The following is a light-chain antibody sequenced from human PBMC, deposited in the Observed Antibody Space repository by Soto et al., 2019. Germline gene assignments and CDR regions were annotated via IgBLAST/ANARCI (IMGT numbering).Light chain of an antibody. J-gene: IGKJ1*01. CDR1: QSVSSSN. CDR2: GAS. CDR3: QQYGSSPWT. V-gene: IGKV3-20*01. Sequence: EIVLTQSPGTLSLSPGERATLSCRASQSVSSSNLAWYQQKPGQAPRLLIYGASSRATGIPDRFSGSGSGTDFTLTLSRLEPEDFAVYYCQQYGSSPWTFGQGTKVEIK.